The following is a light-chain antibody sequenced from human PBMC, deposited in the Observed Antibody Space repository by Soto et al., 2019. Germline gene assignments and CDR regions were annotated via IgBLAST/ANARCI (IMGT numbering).Light chain of an antibody. V-gene: IGKV3D-15*01. CDR2: GAS. CDR1: QSVSRD. J-gene: IGKJ2*01. CDR3: HHYSNWPPYT. Sequence: EIVMTQSPDTLSVSPGERAALSCRTSQSVSRDLAWYQQKPGQAPRLLIYGASTRATGIPARFSGSGSGTEFTLTISSLQSEDFAVYYCHHYSNWPPYTFGQGTKVDIK.